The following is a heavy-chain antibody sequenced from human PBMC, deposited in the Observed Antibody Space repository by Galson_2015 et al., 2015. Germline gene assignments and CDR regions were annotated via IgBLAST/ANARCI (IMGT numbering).Heavy chain of an antibody. CDR3: AHRRSNSWAFDI. D-gene: IGHD2/OR15-2a*01. Sequence: PALVKPTQTLTLTCTFSGFSLTTSGVAVGWIRQPPGKALEWLILIYWDDDKRYGPSLKSRLTITKDTSKNQVVLTVTNMDPLDTATYYCAHRRSNSWAFDIWGQGTMVTVSS. J-gene: IGHJ3*02. V-gene: IGHV2-5*05. CDR1: GFSLTTSGVA. CDR2: IYWDDDK.